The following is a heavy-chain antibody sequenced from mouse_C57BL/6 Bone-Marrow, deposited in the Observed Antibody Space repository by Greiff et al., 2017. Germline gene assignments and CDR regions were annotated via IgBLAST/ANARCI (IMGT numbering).Heavy chain of an antibody. Sequence: QVQLQQPGAELVRPGSSVKLSCKASGYTFTSYWMHWVKQRPIQGLEWIGDIYPGSGSTNYNEKFKSKATLTVDTSSSTAYMQLSSLTSEDSAVYYCARDDYDLYYFDYWGQGTTLTVSS. V-gene: IGHV1-55*01. CDR3: ARDDYDLYYFDY. CDR2: IYPGSGST. J-gene: IGHJ2*01. D-gene: IGHD2-4*01. CDR1: GYTFTSYW.